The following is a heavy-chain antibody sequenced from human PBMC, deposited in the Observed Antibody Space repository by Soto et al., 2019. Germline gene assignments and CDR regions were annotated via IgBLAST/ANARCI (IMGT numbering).Heavy chain of an antibody. CDR3: ARSVGGGSCYP. D-gene: IGHD2-15*01. J-gene: IGHJ5*02. CDR2: IIPIFGTA. Sequence: ASVKVSCKASGGTFSSYAISWVRQAPGQGLEWMGGIIPIFGTANYAQKIQGRVTITADESTSTAFIELSSLRSEDTAVYYCARSVGGGSCYPWGQGTLVTVSS. V-gene: IGHV1-69*13. CDR1: GGTFSSYA.